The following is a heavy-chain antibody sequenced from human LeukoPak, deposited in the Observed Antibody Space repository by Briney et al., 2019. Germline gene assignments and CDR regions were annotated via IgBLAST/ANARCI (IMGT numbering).Heavy chain of an antibody. V-gene: IGHV1-18*01. D-gene: IGHD2-2*01. J-gene: IGHJ3*02. CDR3: ARDALGYCRSTSCYLRRAFDI. Sequence: GASVKVSCKASGYTFTSYGISWVRQAPGQGLEWMGWISAYNGNTNYAQKLQGRVTMTTDTSTSTAYMGLRSLRSDDTAVYYCARDALGYCRSTSCYLRRAFDIWGQGTMVTVSS. CDR1: GYTFTSYG. CDR2: ISAYNGNT.